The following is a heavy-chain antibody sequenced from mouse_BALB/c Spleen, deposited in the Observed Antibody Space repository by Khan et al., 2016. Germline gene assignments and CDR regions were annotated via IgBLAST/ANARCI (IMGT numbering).Heavy chain of an antibody. J-gene: IGHJ2*01. D-gene: IGHD2-3*01. V-gene: IGHV1-4*01. CDR2: INPSGDYT. Sequence: QVQLQQSGAELARPGASVKMSCKASGYTFTSYTMHWVKQRPGQGREWIGYINPSGDYTDYNQKFKDKATLTADKSSSTAYMQLSSLTSEDSSVYYCAREGWLLGYFDYWGQGTTLTVSS. CDR1: GYTFTSYT. CDR3: AREGWLLGYFDY.